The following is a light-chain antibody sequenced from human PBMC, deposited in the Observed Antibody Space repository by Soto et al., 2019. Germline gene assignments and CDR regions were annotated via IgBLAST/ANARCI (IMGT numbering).Light chain of an antibody. CDR1: SSNIGSNI. CDR2: SNN. V-gene: IGLV1-44*01. Sequence: QSVLTQPPSASGTPGQRVTISCSGSSSNIGSNIVTWYQHLPGTAPKLLTYSNNQRPSGVPDRFSGSKSGTSASLAISGLQSEDEADYYCAAWDDSLNGWVFGGGTKVTVL. J-gene: IGLJ3*02. CDR3: AAWDDSLNGWV.